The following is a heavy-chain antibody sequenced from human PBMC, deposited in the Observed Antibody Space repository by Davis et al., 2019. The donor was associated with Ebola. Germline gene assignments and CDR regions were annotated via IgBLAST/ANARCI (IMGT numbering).Heavy chain of an antibody. D-gene: IGHD4-23*01. V-gene: IGHV3-23*01. CDR1: GFTFSSYA. CDR2: ISGSGGST. J-gene: IGHJ4*02. Sequence: PGGSLRLSCAASGFTFSSYAMSWVRQVPGKGLEWVSAISGSGGSTYYADSVKGRFTISRDDSKNTAYLQMNSLKTEDTAVYYCTAKDPDSVDDYWGQGTLVTVSS. CDR3: TAKDPDSVDDY.